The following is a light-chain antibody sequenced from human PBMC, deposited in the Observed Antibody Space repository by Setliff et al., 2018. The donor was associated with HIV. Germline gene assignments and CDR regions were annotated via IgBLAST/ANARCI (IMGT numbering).Light chain of an antibody. CDR2: DVS. Sequence: LAQPASVSGSPGQSITISCTGTSSDVAGYNYVSWYQQHPGKAPKLMIHDVSDRPSGVSNRFSGSKSGNTASLTISGLQAEDEADYYCSSYTSSSTLVFGTGTKVTVL. J-gene: IGLJ1*01. CDR1: SSDVAGYNY. V-gene: IGLV2-14*03. CDR3: SSYTSSSTLV.